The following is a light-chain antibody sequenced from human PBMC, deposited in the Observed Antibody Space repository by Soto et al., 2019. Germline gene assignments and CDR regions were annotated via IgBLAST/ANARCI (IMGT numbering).Light chain of an antibody. CDR1: SSDVGGYNF. V-gene: IGLV2-8*01. CDR3: SSYAGSNIGV. Sequence: QSVLTQPPSASGSPGQSVTISCTGTSSDVGGYNFVSWYQQHPGKAPKLMIYEVNKRPSGVPDRFSGSKSGNTASLTVSGLQAEDEADYYCSSYAGSNIGVFGGGTKVTVL. CDR2: EVN. J-gene: IGLJ2*01.